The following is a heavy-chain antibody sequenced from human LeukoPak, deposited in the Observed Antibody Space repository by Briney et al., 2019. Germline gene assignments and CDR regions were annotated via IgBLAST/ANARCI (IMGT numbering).Heavy chain of an antibody. D-gene: IGHD6-19*01. V-gene: IGHV3-53*01. CDR1: GFTVSSNY. CDR2: IYSGGST. Sequence: GGSLRLSCAASGFTVSSNYMSWVRQAPGKGLECVSLIYSGGSTYYADSVKGRFTISRDNSKNTLYLQMNSLRAEDTAVYYCARLLAVGGYYMDVWGKGTTVTISS. J-gene: IGHJ6*03. CDR3: ARLLAVGGYYMDV.